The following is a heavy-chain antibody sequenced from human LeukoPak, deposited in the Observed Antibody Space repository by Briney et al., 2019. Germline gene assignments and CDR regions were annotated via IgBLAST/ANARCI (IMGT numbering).Heavy chain of an antibody. D-gene: IGHD2-21*01. Sequence: GGSLRLSCAASGFTVSSNFLSWVRQPPGKGLEWVSDIYSGGSTYYAGSVKGRFTISRDNSKNTLYLQMNSLRAEDTAVYYCTRGGGGSFPHYWGQGTLVTVSS. CDR1: GFTVSSNF. CDR2: IYSGGST. V-gene: IGHV3-53*01. J-gene: IGHJ4*02. CDR3: TRGGGGSFPHY.